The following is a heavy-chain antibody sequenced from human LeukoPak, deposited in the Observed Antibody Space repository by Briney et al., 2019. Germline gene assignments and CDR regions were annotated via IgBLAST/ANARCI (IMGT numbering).Heavy chain of an antibody. D-gene: IGHD4-17*01. V-gene: IGHV1-69*04. Sequence: ASVKVSCKASGGTFSSYAISWVRQAPGQGLEWMGRIIPILGIANYAQKFQGRVTITADKSTSTAYMELSSLRPDDSAVYYYATDTVTTPLYGMDVWGQGTTVTVSS. J-gene: IGHJ6*02. CDR2: IIPILGIA. CDR3: ATDTVTTPLYGMDV. CDR1: GGTFSSYA.